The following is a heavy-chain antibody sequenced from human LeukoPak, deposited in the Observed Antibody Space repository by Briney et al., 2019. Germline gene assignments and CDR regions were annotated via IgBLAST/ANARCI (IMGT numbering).Heavy chain of an antibody. CDR3: AKRGYYDSSGNFAY. V-gene: IGHV3-30*04. CDR1: GFTFSSYA. J-gene: IGHJ4*02. CDR2: ISYDGSNK. D-gene: IGHD3-22*01. Sequence: GGSLRLSCAASGFTFSSYAMHWVRQAPGKGLEWVAVISYDGSNKYYADSVKGRFTISRDNSKNTLYLQMNSLRAEDTAVYYCAKRGYYDSSGNFAYWGQGTLVTVSS.